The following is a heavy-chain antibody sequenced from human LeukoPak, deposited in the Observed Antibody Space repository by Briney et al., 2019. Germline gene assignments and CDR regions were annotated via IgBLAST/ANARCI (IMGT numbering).Heavy chain of an antibody. J-gene: IGHJ4*02. V-gene: IGHV3-21*04. Sequence: GGSLRLSCAASGFTFSSYGMNWVRQAPGKGLEWVASISSTGSYIYYADSGKGRFTISRDNSKNTLYLQMNSLRAEDTAVYYCAKETSRIGGSMASFDYWGQGTLVTVSS. CDR3: AKETSRIGGSMASFDY. CDR2: ISSTGSYI. CDR1: GFTFSSYG. D-gene: IGHD1-26*01.